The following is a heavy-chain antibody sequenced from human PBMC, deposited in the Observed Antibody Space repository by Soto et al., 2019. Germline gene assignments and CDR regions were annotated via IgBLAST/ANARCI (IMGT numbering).Heavy chain of an antibody. CDR2: IWSDGNKR. D-gene: IGHD1-1*01. CDR1: GFMFTNHG. Sequence: GGSLRLSCAASGFMFTNHGMHWVRQAPGKGLEWVAVIWSDGNKRYYADSVKGRFTVSRDTSKNTLYLQMNNLRADDTAVYYCVRGDNGSDGPPDYWGQETRVTVSS. V-gene: IGHV3-33*01. CDR3: VRGDNGSDGPPDY. J-gene: IGHJ4*02.